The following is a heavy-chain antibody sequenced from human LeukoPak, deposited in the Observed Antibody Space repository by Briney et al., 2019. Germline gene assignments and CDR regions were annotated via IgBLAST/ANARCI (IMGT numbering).Heavy chain of an antibody. J-gene: IGHJ5*02. Sequence: SETLSLTCTVSGGSISSYYWSWIRQPAGKGLEWIGEINHSGSTNYNPSLKSRVTISVDTSKNQFSLKLSSVTAADTAVYYCARGRGSSWFPNWFDPWGQGTLVTVSS. D-gene: IGHD6-13*01. V-gene: IGHV4-34*01. CDR1: GGSISSYY. CDR3: ARGRGSSWFPNWFDP. CDR2: INHSGST.